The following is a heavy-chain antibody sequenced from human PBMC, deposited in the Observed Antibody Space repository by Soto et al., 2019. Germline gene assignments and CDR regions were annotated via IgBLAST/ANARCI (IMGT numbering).Heavy chain of an antibody. V-gene: IGHV1-3*01. CDR1: GYTFTSYA. Sequence: ASVKVSCTASGYTFTSYAMHWVRQAPGQRLEWMGWINAGNGNTKYSQKFQGRVTITRDTSASTAYMELSSLRSEDTAVYYCARDFYDFWSGYYAYWGQGTLVTVSS. CDR2: INAGNGNT. CDR3: ARDFYDFWSGYYAY. D-gene: IGHD3-3*01. J-gene: IGHJ4*02.